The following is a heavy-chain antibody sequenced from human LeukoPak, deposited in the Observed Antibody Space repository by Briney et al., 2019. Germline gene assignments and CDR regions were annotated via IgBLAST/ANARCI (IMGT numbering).Heavy chain of an antibody. CDR2: IYYSGST. J-gene: IGHJ4*02. D-gene: IGHD2-21*01. CDR1: GGSISSSSYD. CDR3: ARHLPAGVIAMDY. V-gene: IGHV4-39*01. Sequence: PSQTLSLTCTVSGGSISSSSYDWGSIRQPPGTGLEWIGSIYYSGSTYYNPSLKSRVTISVDTAKNQFSLKLSSVTAADTAVYYCARHLPAGVIAMDYWGQGTLVTVSS.